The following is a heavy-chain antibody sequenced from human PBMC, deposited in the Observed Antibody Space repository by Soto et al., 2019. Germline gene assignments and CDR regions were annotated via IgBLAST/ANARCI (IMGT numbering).Heavy chain of an antibody. J-gene: IGHJ4*02. CDR3: ARDVGYHYDGSPSGQFDF. V-gene: IGHV4-4*02. D-gene: IGHD3-22*01. CDR2: IYHSGST. Sequence: TLSLTCVVSGNSISTTNCWSWVRQSPGEVLEWIGEIYHSGSTNYNPSLKSRVTISVDKSKNQFSLKLSSVTAADTAVYYCARDVGYHYDGSPSGQFDFWGQGTLVTVSS. CDR1: GNSISTTNC.